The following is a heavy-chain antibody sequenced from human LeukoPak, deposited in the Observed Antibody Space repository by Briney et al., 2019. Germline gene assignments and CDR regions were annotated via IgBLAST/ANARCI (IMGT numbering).Heavy chain of an antibody. J-gene: IGHJ4*02. D-gene: IGHD6-19*01. Sequence: ASVKVSCKASGYTFTGYYMHWVRHAPGQGLEWMGWINPNSGGTKYAQKFQGRVTMTRDTSISTAYMELSSLTSDDTALYYCATDGAVAGTAYPEYWGQGTLVTVSS. V-gene: IGHV1-2*02. CDR1: GYTFTGYY. CDR2: INPNSGGT. CDR3: ATDGAVAGTAYPEY.